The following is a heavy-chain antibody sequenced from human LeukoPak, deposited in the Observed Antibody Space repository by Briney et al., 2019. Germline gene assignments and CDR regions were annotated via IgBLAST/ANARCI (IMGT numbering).Heavy chain of an antibody. V-gene: IGHV4-59*11. Sequence: SETLSLTCTVSGGSISSHYWSWTRQPPGKGLEWIGYIYYSGSTNYNPSLKSRVTISVDTSKNQFSLKLSSVTAADTAVYYCARGLRWSPPDYWGQGTLVTVSS. J-gene: IGHJ4*02. CDR3: ARGLRWSPPDY. D-gene: IGHD4-23*01. CDR2: IYYSGST. CDR1: GGSISSHY.